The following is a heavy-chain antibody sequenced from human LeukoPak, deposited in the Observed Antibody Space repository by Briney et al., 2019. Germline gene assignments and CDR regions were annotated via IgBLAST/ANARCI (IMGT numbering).Heavy chain of an antibody. CDR1: GFTFSSYW. CDR3: AKDRTYYYGSGSQGFDY. V-gene: IGHV3-23*01. J-gene: IGHJ4*02. Sequence: GGSLRLSCEASGFTFSSYWMHWVRRAPGKGLEWVSAISGSGGSTYYADSVKGRFTISRDNSKNTLYLQMNSLRAEDTAVYYCAKDRTYYYGSGSQGFDYWGQGTLVTVSS. D-gene: IGHD3-10*01. CDR2: ISGSGGST.